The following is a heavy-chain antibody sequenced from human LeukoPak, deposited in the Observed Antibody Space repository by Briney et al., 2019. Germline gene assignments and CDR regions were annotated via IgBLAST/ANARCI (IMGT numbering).Heavy chain of an antibody. D-gene: IGHD3-22*01. V-gene: IGHV3-20*04. CDR3: ARASLNYDSSGYYCPDY. Sequence: GGSLRLSCAASGFTFDDYGMSWVRQAPGKGLEWVSGINWNGGSTGYADSVKGRFTTSRDNAKNSLYLQMNSLRAEDTALYYCARASLNYDSSGYYCPDYWGQGTLVTVSS. CDR2: INWNGGST. J-gene: IGHJ4*02. CDR1: GFTFDDYG.